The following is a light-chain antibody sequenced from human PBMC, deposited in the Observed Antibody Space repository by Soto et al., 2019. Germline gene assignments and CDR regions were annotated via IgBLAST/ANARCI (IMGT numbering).Light chain of an antibody. Sequence: EIVLTQSPGTLSLSPGERATLSCRASQSIYINSLAWYQHKRGQAPRLLIYAATVRSTAVPDRFNGSGSGTDFALTISRLEPEDSAMYYCQPYGDSPFSVRPGTRLDVK. CDR3: QPYGDSPFS. J-gene: IGKJ3*01. CDR1: QSIYINS. V-gene: IGKV3-20*01. CDR2: AAT.